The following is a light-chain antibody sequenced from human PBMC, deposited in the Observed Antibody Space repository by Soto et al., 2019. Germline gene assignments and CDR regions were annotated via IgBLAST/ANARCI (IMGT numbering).Light chain of an antibody. CDR3: QQSYSTPPIT. J-gene: IGKJ5*01. V-gene: IGKV1-39*01. CDR2: AAS. Sequence: DIHMAQSTASLSASVGDRVTITCRASQIISRYLNWYQQKPGTAPKLLIYAASSLQSGVPSRFSGSGSGTDFTLTISSLQPEDFATYYCQQSYSTPPITFGQGTRLEIK. CDR1: QIISRY.